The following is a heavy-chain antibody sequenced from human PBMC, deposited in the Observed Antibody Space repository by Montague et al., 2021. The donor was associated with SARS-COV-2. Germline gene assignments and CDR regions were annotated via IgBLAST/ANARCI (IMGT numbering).Heavy chain of an antibody. J-gene: IGHJ6*02. Sequence: SLRPSCAASGFTFSSYSVNWVRQAPGKGLEWVSSISSSSSYIYYADSVKGRFTISRDNAKNSLYLQMNSLRAEDTAVYYCARDPLDYGLWSSGSYYNAYYYYYYGMDVWGQGTTVTVSS. CDR2: ISSSSSYI. D-gene: IGHD3-10*01. CDR1: GFTFSSYS. CDR3: ARDPLDYGLWSSGSYYNAYYYYYYGMDV. V-gene: IGHV3-21*01.